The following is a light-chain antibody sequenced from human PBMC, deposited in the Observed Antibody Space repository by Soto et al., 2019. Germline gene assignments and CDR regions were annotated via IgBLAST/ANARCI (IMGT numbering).Light chain of an antibody. CDR1: QNILYSSNNKNY. CDR3: QQYYGSPLT. V-gene: IGKV4-1*01. J-gene: IGKJ1*01. Sequence: DIVMTQSPDSLAVSLGERATIDCKSSQNILYSSNNKNYLAWYQQKPGQPPRLLFYWASTRESGVHDRFSGSGSGEHFPLTISGLQPEDVAVYSCQQYYGSPLTFCQGTKVEVK. CDR2: WAS.